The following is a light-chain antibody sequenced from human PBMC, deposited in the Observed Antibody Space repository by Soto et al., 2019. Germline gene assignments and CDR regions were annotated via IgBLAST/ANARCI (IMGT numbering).Light chain of an antibody. J-gene: IGLJ2*01. CDR3: CSDAGMDAALV. CDR2: DVS. Sequence: QSALTQPRSVSGSPGQSVTISCTGTSTDVGGYNYVSWYQQHPGKVPKLMIYDVSKRPSGVPDRFSGSKSGNTASLTTSGPQAGGEAARLCCSDAGMDAALVFGRGTKLTVL. CDR1: STDVGGYNY. V-gene: IGLV2-11*01.